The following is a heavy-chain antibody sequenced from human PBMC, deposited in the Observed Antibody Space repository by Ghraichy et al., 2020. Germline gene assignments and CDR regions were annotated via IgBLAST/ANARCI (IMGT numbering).Heavy chain of an antibody. Sequence: GGSLRLSCETSGFNFADYDMHWVRQVPGKGLEWVSGLKYNNGRADYANSVKGRFIISRDNAKNSLSLHMSSLKTEDTALYFCARRGYNYGRYFFDLWGQGTQVTVSS. D-gene: IGHD5-24*01. J-gene: IGHJ4*02. V-gene: IGHV3-9*01. CDR2: LKYNNGRA. CDR1: GFNFADYD. CDR3: ARRGYNYGRYFFDL.